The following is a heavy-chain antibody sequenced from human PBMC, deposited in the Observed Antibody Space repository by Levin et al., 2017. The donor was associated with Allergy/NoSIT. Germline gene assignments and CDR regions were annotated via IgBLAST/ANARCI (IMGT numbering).Heavy chain of an antibody. D-gene: IGHD2-8*02. CDR2: IGATGGGST. CDR3: AKGHGTGAAPEY. CDR1: GFTFKTYA. J-gene: IGHJ4*02. V-gene: IGHV3-23*01. Sequence: HPGGSLRLSCAASGFTFKTYAMSWVRQAPGKGLEWVSGIGATGGGSTYYADSVKGRFTVSRDNSKNTLYLKINTLGPEDTAIYYCAKGHGTGAAPEYWGQGVLVTVSS.